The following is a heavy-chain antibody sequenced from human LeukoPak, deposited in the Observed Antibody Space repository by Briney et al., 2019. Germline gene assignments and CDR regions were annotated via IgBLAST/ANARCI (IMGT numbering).Heavy chain of an antibody. J-gene: IGHJ4*02. CDR2: IYYSGST. CDR3: ARGLDFWSVDY. CDR1: GGSISSGDYY. D-gene: IGHD3-3*01. Sequence: PSETLSLTCTVSGGSISSGDYYWSWIRQPPGKGLEWIGYIYYSGSTYCNPSLKSRVTISVDTSKNQFSLKLSSVTAADTAVYYCARGLDFWSVDYWGQGTLVTVSS. V-gene: IGHV4-30-4*02.